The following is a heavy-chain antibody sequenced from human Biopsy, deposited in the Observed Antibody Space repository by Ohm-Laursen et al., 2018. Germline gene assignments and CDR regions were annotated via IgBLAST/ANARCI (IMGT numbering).Heavy chain of an antibody. J-gene: IGHJ5*02. CDR2: INGSGGST. CDR3: ARDLYDFCGGCPFDP. D-gene: IGHD3-3*01. V-gene: IGHV3-23*01. CDR1: GFTFSSHA. Sequence: SLRLSCAAPGFTFSSHAMSWVRQAPGKGLECVSLINGSGGSTYYADPVKGRFTISRDSSKNTLYLQMNSLRAEDTAMYYCARDLYDFCGGCPFDPWGQGTLVTVSP.